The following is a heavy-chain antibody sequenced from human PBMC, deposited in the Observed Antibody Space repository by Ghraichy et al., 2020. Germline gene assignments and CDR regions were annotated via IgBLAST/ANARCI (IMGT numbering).Heavy chain of an antibody. CDR3: ARQISAAGKVGALDV. D-gene: IGHD6-13*01. CDR1: GFTLRNHA. Sequence: GGSLRLSCGGSGFTLRNHAMSWVRQSPGKGLEWVSTISGSGSSTYYADSVKGRFTISRDNSNNTLSLQMNSLRADDTALYYCARQISAAGKVGALDVWGQGTMVTVSS. J-gene: IGHJ3*01. V-gene: IGHV3-23*01. CDR2: ISGSGSST.